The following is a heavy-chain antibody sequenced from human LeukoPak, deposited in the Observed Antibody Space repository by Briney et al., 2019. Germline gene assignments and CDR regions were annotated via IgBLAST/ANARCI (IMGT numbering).Heavy chain of an antibody. V-gene: IGHV4-59*01. Sequence: SETLSLTCTVSGESISGFYWNWIRQPPGKGLGWIGYIYYSGSTNYNPSLKSRVTISVDTSKNQFSLKLSSVTAADTAVYYCARVAAVKYGMDVWGQGTTVTVSS. D-gene: IGHD6-25*01. CDR1: GESISGFY. J-gene: IGHJ6*02. CDR3: ARVAAVKYGMDV. CDR2: IYYSGST.